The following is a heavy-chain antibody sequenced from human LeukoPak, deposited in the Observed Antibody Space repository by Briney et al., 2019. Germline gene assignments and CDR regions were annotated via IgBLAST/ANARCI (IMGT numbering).Heavy chain of an antibody. Sequence: ASVKVSCKASGYTFTSYGISWVRQAPGQGLEWMGWISAYNGNTNYAQKLQGRVTMTTDTSTSTAYMELRSLRSDDTAVYYCARDTSYYDLPYNFDYWGQGTLVTASS. CDR2: ISAYNGNT. V-gene: IGHV1-18*01. CDR3: ARDTSYYDLPYNFDY. J-gene: IGHJ4*02. CDR1: GYTFTSYG. D-gene: IGHD3-3*01.